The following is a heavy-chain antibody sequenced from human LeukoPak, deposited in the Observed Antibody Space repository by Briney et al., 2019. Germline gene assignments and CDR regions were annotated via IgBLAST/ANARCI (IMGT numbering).Heavy chain of an antibody. CDR2: ISGSGGST. CDR3: AKVTGTAHWYFDL. V-gene: IGHV3-23*01. CDR1: GFTFSSYA. J-gene: IGHJ2*01. D-gene: IGHD1-7*01. Sequence: GGSLRLSCAAPGFTFSSYAMSWVPQAPGKGLGWVSVISGSGGSTYYADSVKGRFTISRDNSKNTLYLQMNSLRAEDTAVYYCAKVTGTAHWYFDLWGRGTLVTVSS.